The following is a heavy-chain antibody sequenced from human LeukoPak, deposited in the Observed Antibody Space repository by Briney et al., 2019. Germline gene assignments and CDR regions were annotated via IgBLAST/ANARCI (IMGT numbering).Heavy chain of an antibody. CDR1: GYTFTVHY. CDR2: INPSSGDT. D-gene: IGHD1-26*01. CDR3: ARVPRPKYAGGQWDGDY. V-gene: IGHV1-2*02. J-gene: IGHJ4*02. Sequence: GASVKVSCKTSGYTFTVHYMHWVRQAPGRGPEWMGWINPSSGDTNYAQKFQGRVTMTRDTSIGTAYMDLSRLRSDDTAVYYCARVPRPKYAGGQWDGDYWGQGTLVTVSS.